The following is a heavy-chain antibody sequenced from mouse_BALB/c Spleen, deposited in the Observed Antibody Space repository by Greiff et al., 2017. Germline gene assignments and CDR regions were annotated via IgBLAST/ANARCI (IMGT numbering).Heavy chain of an antibody. J-gene: IGHJ3*01. CDR1: GYSFTSYW. Sequence: EVQLQESGTVLARPGASVKMSCKASGYSFTSYWMHWVKQRPGQGLEWIGAIYPGNSDTSYNQKFKGKAKLTAVTSTSTAYMELSSLTNEDSAVYYCTRPGGGYYVAWFAYWGQGTLVTVSA. V-gene: IGHV1-5*01. CDR2: IYPGNSDT. D-gene: IGHD2-3*01. CDR3: TRPGGGYYVAWFAY.